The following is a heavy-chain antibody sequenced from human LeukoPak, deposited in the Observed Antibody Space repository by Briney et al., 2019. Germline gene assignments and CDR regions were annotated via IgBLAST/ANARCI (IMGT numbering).Heavy chain of an antibody. V-gene: IGHV3-30*18. Sequence: GRSLRLSCAASGFTFSSYGMHWVRQAPGKGLEWVAVISYDGSNKYYADSVKGRFTISRDNSKNTLYLQMNSLRAEDTAAYYCAKAFYGSGPYYYGMDVWGKGTTVTVSS. CDR3: AKAFYGSGPYYYGMDV. J-gene: IGHJ6*04. CDR1: GFTFSSYG. D-gene: IGHD3-10*01. CDR2: ISYDGSNK.